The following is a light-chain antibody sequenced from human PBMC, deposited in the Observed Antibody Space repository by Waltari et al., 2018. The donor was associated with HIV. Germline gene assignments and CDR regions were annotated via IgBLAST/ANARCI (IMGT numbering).Light chain of an antibody. J-gene: IGLJ2*01. CDR1: SSNSTAGYD. CDR3: QSYDDSQVVL. V-gene: IGLV1-40*01. Sequence: QSVLTQQPSVSGAPGQRATISCNGGSSNSTAGYDVDWYRQLPVTAPKLDISGSDNWPPGVPYRFSGSKSGTSASLAIPGLQAEDDGYYYCQSYDDSQVVLFGGGTRLTVL. CDR2: GSD.